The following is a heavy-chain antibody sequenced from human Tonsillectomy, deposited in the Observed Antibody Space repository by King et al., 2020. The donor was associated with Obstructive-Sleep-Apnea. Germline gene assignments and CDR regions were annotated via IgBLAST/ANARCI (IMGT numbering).Heavy chain of an antibody. CDR1: GFTFSRYG. V-gene: IGHV3-30*03. J-gene: IGHJ4*02. D-gene: IGHD2-2*01. CDR2: MSFYGNNK. Sequence: VQLVGAGGGVVPPGRSLRLSCAASGFTFSRYGMHRVRQAPGQGQEGGALMSFYGNNKFYADSVKGRFTISRDTAKNTLYLQMSSLRAEDTAVYYCASAAMRAPAFDYWGQGTLVTVSS. CDR3: ASAAMRAPAFDY.